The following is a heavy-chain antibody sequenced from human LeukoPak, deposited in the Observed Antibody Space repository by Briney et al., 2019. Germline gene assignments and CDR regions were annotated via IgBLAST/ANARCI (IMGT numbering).Heavy chain of an antibody. CDR3: AKRLTAAAATYYFDS. Sequence: GGSLRLSCAASGFTFSSYAMSWVRQAPGKGLEWVSSITPSGGDTFYTGSVKGRFTISRDNSRNTLYLQMNTLRAEDTAVYYCAKRLTAAAATYYFDSWGQGTLVTVSS. J-gene: IGHJ4*02. CDR2: ITPSGGDT. D-gene: IGHD2-2*01. V-gene: IGHV3-23*01. CDR1: GFTFSSYA.